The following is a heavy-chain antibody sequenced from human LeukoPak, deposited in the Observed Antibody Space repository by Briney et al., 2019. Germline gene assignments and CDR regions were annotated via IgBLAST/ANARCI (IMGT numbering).Heavy chain of an antibody. Sequence: PSETLSLTCSVSGSSISSYYWNWIRQPPGKGLEWIGSIYYTGNTNYNPSLKSRVTILVDTSKNQFSLTVRSVTAADTAVYYCAREGPASYNAFDVWGHGTLVTVSS. D-gene: IGHD1-14*01. CDR2: IYYTGNT. J-gene: IGHJ3*01. CDR1: GSSISSYY. V-gene: IGHV4-59*01. CDR3: AREGPASYNAFDV.